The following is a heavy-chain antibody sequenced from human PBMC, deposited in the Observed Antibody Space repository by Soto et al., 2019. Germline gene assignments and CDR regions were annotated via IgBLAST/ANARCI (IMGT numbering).Heavy chain of an antibody. CDR3: ARDGVMTTVTTFWWFDY. J-gene: IGHJ4*02. Sequence: PGGSLRLSCAASGFTFSSYGMHWVRQAPGKGLEWVAVIWYDGSNKYYADSVKGRFTISRDNSKNTLYLQMNSLRAEDTAVYYCARDGVMTTVTTFWWFDYWGQGTLVTVSS. CDR1: GFTFSSYG. V-gene: IGHV3-33*01. D-gene: IGHD4-17*01. CDR2: IWYDGSNK.